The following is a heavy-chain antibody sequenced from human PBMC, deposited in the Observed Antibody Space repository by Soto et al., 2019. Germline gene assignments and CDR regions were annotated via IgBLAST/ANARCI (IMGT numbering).Heavy chain of an antibody. CDR1: GYTFTSYD. CDR2: MNPNSGNT. CDR3: ARGPSTAAGTGYYMDV. D-gene: IGHD6-13*01. V-gene: IGHV1-8*01. J-gene: IGHJ6*03. Sequence: ASVKVSCKASGYTFTSYDINWVRQATGQGLEWMGWMNPNSGNTGYAQKFQGRVTMTRNTSISTAYMELSSLRSEDTAVYYCARGPSTAAGTGYYMDVWGKGTTDTVSS.